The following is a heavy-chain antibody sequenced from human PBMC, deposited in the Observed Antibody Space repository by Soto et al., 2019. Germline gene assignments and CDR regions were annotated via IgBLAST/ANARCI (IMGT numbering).Heavy chain of an antibody. J-gene: IGHJ4*02. CDR1: GGSISSYY. Sequence: SETLSLTCTVSGGSISSYYWSWIRQPPGKGLEWIGYIYYSGSTNYNPSLKSRVTISVDTSKNQFSLKLSSVTAADTAVYYCARLPQYSYPYFDYWGKGTLVPVSS. CDR3: ARLPQYSYPYFDY. D-gene: IGHD2-15*01. V-gene: IGHV4-59*08. CDR2: IYYSGST.